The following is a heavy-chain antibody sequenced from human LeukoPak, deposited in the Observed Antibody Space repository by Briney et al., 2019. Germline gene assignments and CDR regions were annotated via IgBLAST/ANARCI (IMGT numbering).Heavy chain of an antibody. CDR2: INTNTGNP. CDR3: ARGVRQQLPTGRDYYYYYYMDV. CDR1: GYTFTSYA. J-gene: IGHJ6*03. Sequence: ASVKVSCKASGYTFTSYAMNWVRQAPGQGLEWMGWINTNTGNPTYAQGFTGRFVFSMDTSVSTAYLQISSLKAEDTAVYYCARGVRQQLPTGRDYYYYYYMDVWGKGTTVTVSS. V-gene: IGHV7-4-1*02. D-gene: IGHD6-13*01.